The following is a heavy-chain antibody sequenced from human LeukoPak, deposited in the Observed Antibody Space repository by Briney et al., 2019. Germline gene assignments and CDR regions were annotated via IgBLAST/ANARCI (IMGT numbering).Heavy chain of an antibody. CDR2: ISGSNSYI. CDR1: GFTFSHYV. D-gene: IGHD5-12*01. J-gene: IGHJ4*02. V-gene: IGHV3-21*06. CDR3: ATLVATTRFDY. Sequence: GGSLRLSCAASGFTFSHYVMTWVRQAPGKGLEWVSSISGSNSYIFYADSVKGRFTVSRDNAKNSLYLQMSSLRADDMAVYYCATLVATTRFDYWGQGTLVTVSS.